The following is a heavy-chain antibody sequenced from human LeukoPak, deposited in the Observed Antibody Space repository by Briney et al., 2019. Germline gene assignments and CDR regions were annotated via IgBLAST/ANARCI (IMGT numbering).Heavy chain of an antibody. Sequence: PSETLSLTCTVSGGSISSGDYYWSWIRQPPGKGLEWIGYIYYSGSTYYNPSLKSRVTISVDTSKNQFSLKLSSVTAADTAVYYCARDLSAIAVSGIDYYYYYMDVWGKGTTVTVSS. CDR2: IYYSGST. CDR1: GGSISSGDYY. CDR3: ARDLSAIAVSGIDYYYYYMDV. V-gene: IGHV4-30-4*08. D-gene: IGHD6-19*01. J-gene: IGHJ6*03.